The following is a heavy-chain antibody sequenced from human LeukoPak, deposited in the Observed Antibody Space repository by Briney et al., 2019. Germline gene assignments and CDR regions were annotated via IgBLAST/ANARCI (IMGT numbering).Heavy chain of an antibody. V-gene: IGHV4-30-4*01. J-gene: IGHJ6*02. CDR2: IYYSGST. D-gene: IGHD1-26*01. CDR1: GGSISSGDYY. Sequence: PSETLSLTCTVSGGSISSGDYYWSWIRQPPGKGLERIGYIYYSGSTYYNPSLKSRVTISVDTSKNQFSLKLSSVTAADTAVYYCARRELTYYYYGMDVWGQGTTVTVSS. CDR3: ARRELTYYYYGMDV.